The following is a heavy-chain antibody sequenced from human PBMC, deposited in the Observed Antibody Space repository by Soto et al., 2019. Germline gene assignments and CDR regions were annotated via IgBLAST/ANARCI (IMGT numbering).Heavy chain of an antibody. CDR2: ISYDGSNK. J-gene: IGHJ6*02. CDR1: GFTFSSYA. V-gene: IGHV3-30-3*01. D-gene: IGHD3-9*01. Sequence: PGGSLRLSCAASGFTFSSYAMHWVRQAPGKGLEWVAVISYDGSNKYYADSVKGRFTISRDNSKNTLYLQMNSLRAEDTAVYYCAREVQGYFDWLLYPTYYYYGMDVWGQGTTVTVSS. CDR3: AREVQGYFDWLLYPTYYYYGMDV.